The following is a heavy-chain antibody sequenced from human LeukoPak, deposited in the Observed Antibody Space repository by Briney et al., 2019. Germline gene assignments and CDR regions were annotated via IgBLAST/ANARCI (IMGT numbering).Heavy chain of an antibody. Sequence: SETLSLTCTVSGGSISSSSSYWGWIRQPPGQGLEWIGTISYSGSTFYSPSLKSQITISIDTSKSHFSLNLNSVTAADTAVYYCARYPKKETWEAFDYWGQGTLVTVSS. D-gene: IGHD1-26*01. V-gene: IGHV4-39*07. CDR3: ARYPKKETWEAFDY. J-gene: IGHJ4*02. CDR1: GGSISSSSSY. CDR2: ISYSGST.